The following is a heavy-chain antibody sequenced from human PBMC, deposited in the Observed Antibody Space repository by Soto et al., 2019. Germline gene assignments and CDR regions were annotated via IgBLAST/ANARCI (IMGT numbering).Heavy chain of an antibody. J-gene: IGHJ4*02. Sequence: PSETLSLTCAVCGGSLSGYYWSWIRQPPGKGLEWIGEINHGGGTNYNPSLKSRVTISVDTSKDQFSLRLRSVSAADTAVYFCARALLLDSDYWGQGALVTVSS. CDR1: GGSLSGYY. D-gene: IGHD2-15*01. CDR2: INHGGGT. CDR3: ARALLLDSDY. V-gene: IGHV4-34*01.